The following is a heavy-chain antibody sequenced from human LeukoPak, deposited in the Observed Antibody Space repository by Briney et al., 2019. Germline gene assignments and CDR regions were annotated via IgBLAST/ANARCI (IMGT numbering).Heavy chain of an antibody. CDR2: VHHSGIT. Sequence: SETLSLTCVVSGGFISSGGYYWGWIRHPPEKGLEWIGSVHHSGITYYNTSLKSRVTISVDKSKNQFSLELTSVTAADTAVYYCARNPPNYYDSSGRMGAFDVWGQGAMVSVSS. CDR3: ARNPPNYYDSSGRMGAFDV. J-gene: IGHJ3*01. D-gene: IGHD3-22*01. V-gene: IGHV4-39*01. CDR1: GGFISSGGYY.